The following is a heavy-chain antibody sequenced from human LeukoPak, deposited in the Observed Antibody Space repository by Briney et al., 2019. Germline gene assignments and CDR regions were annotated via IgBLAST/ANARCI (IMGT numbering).Heavy chain of an antibody. Sequence: PSQTLSLTCAVSGGSISSGGYSWSWIRQPPGKGLEWIGYIYYSGSTYYNPSLKSRVTISVDTSKNQFSLKLSSVTAADTAVYYCARSGRTMFIDYWGQGTLVTVSS. CDR2: IYYSGST. V-gene: IGHV4-30-4*07. CDR3: ARSGRTMFIDY. CDR1: GGSISSGGYS. J-gene: IGHJ4*02. D-gene: IGHD3-10*02.